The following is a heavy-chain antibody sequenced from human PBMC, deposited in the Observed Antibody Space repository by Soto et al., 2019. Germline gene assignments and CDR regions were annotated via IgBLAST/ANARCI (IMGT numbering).Heavy chain of an antibody. CDR2: ISYDGSNK. CDR1: GFTFSSYG. V-gene: IGHV3-30*18. D-gene: IGHD2-2*02. J-gene: IGHJ6*02. Sequence: QVQLVESGGGVVQPGRSLRLCCAASGFTFSSYGMHWVRQAPGKGLEWVADISYDGSNKYYADSVKGRFTISRDNSKNTLYLQMNSLRAEDTAVYYCAKDLRYCSSTSCYISIYYSYGMDVWGQGTTVTVSS. CDR3: AKDLRYCSSTSCYISIYYSYGMDV.